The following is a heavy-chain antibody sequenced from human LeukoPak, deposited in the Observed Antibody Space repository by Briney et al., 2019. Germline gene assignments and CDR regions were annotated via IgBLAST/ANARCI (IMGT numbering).Heavy chain of an antibody. J-gene: IGHJ4*02. CDR3: AITMVRGVISLQPRRPYYFNY. CDR1: GFSFSSYW. V-gene: IGHV3-74*01. Sequence: PGGSLRLSCAASGFSFSSYWMHWVRQAPGKGLVWVSRVNSDGKTTTYADTVKGRFTIPRDNAKNTMYLQMNSLRAEDTAVYYCAITMVRGVISLQPRRPYYFNYWGQGALVTVSS. CDR2: VNSDGKTT. D-gene: IGHD3-10*01.